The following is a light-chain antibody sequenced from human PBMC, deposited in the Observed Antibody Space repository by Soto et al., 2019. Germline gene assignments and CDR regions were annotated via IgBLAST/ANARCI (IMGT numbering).Light chain of an antibody. CDR2: KAS. V-gene: IGKV1-5*03. J-gene: IGKJ4*01. CDR3: QRYDSYPLS. Sequence: DIQMTQSPSTLSASVGDRVTVTCRASQSISSWLAWYQQKPGKAPKLLIYKASSLESGVPSRFSGSGSGTEFTLTISSLLPDDFATYYCQRYDSYPLSFGGGTKVEIK. CDR1: QSISSW.